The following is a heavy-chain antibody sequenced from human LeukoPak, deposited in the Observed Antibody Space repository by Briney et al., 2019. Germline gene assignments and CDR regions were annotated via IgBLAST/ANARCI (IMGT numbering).Heavy chain of an antibody. V-gene: IGHV4-59*01. CDR1: GGSISSYY. D-gene: IGHD2-15*01. Sequence: SETLTLTCTVSGGSISSYYWSWIRQPPGKGLGWIGYIYYSGSTNYNPSLKSRVTISVDTSKNQFSLKLSSVTAADTAVYYCARSTGRFCSGYSCYGNDYWGQGTLVTVSS. CDR3: ARSTGRFCSGYSCYGNDY. J-gene: IGHJ4*02. CDR2: IYYSGST.